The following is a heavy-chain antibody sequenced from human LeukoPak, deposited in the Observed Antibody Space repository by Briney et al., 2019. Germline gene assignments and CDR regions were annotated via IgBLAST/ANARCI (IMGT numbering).Heavy chain of an antibody. Sequence: GGSLRLSCAASGFTFSSYGMHWVRQAPGKGLEWVAFVRNDGSNTYYVDSLKGRFTISRDNSKGTVYLQMNSLRAEDSAVYYWATSVGFYDTSGYYPLWGKGTLVTVSS. CDR1: GFTFSSYG. CDR2: VRNDGSNT. D-gene: IGHD3-22*01. J-gene: IGHJ4*02. CDR3: ATSVGFYDTSGYYPL. V-gene: IGHV3-30*02.